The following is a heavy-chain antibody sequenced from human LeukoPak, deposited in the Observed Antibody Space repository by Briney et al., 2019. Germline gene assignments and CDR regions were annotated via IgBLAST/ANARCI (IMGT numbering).Heavy chain of an antibody. CDR2: IYYSGST. V-gene: IGHV4-31*03. Sequence: SPTLSLTCTVSGGSISSGGYYWSWIRQHPGKGLEWIGYIYYSGSTYYNPSLKSRVTISVDTSKNQFSLKLSSVTAADTAVYYCARWIDSSGYRALYYFDYWGQGTLVTVSS. D-gene: IGHD3-22*01. J-gene: IGHJ4*02. CDR3: ARWIDSSGYRALYYFDY. CDR1: GGSISSGGYY.